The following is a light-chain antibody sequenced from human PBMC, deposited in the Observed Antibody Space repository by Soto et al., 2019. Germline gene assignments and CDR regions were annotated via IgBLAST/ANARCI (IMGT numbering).Light chain of an antibody. V-gene: IGLV2-18*02. CDR3: SSFTSSSTLI. CDR1: SSDVGSYNR. J-gene: IGLJ2*01. Sequence: QSVLTQPPSVSGSPGQSVTISCTGTSSDVGSYNRVSWFQQPPGTAPKLMIYEVSNRPSGVPDRFSGSKSGNTASLTISGLQAEDEAGYYCSSFTSSSTLIFGGGTKLTVL. CDR2: EVS.